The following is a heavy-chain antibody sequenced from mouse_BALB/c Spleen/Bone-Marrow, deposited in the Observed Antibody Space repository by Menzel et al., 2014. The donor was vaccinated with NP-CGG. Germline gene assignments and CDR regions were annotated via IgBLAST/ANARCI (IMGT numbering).Heavy chain of an antibody. CDR2: IDPSDSYT. Sequence: QVQLQQPRAELVKPGASVKLSCKASGYTFTSYWMHWVKQRPGQGLEWIGEIDPSDSYTNYNQKFKGKATLTVDKSSSTAYMQLSSLTSEDSAVYYCAITTVVATGDYWGQGTTLTVSS. CDR3: AITTVVATGDY. CDR1: GYTFTSYW. J-gene: IGHJ2*01. D-gene: IGHD1-1*01. V-gene: IGHV1-69*02.